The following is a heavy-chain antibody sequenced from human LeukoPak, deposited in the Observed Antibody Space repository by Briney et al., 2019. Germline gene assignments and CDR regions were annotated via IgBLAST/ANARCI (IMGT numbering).Heavy chain of an antibody. J-gene: IGHJ4*02. V-gene: IGHV1-69*06. CDR2: IIPIFGTA. CDR3: ATATDIVVVPAAPYFDY. CDR1: GGTFSSYA. Sequence: ASVKVSCKPSGGTFSSYAISWVRQAPGHGLEWMGGIIPIFGTANYAQKFQGRVTMTEDTSTDTAYMELSSLRSEDTAVYYCATATDIVVVPAAPYFDYWGQGTLVTVSS. D-gene: IGHD2-2*01.